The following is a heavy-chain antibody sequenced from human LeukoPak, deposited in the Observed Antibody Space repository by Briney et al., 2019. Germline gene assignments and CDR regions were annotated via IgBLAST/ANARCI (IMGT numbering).Heavy chain of an antibody. CDR1: GGSISSSSYC. V-gene: IGHV4-39*01. D-gene: IGHD3-16*01. CDR2: IYYSGST. Sequence: SETLSLTCTVSGGSISSSSYCWGWLRQPPGKGLEWIGIIYYSGSTYYTPSLKSPVTISVDTSKNQFSLKLSSVTAADTSVYYCARHYVFETTFDYCGQGTLVTVSS. CDR3: ARHYVFETTFDY. J-gene: IGHJ4*02.